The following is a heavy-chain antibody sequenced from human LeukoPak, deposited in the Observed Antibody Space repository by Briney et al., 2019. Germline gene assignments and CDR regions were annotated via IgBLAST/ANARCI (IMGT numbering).Heavy chain of an antibody. CDR3: AKDGASYSSSWPTDFDY. V-gene: IGHV3-33*06. J-gene: IGHJ4*02. D-gene: IGHD6-13*01. Sequence: PVGSLRLSCAASGFTFSSYGMHWVRQAPGKGLEWVAVIWYDGSNKYYADSAKGRFTISRDNSKNTLYLQMNSLRAEDTAVYYCAKDGASYSSSWPTDFDYWGQGTLVTVSS. CDR1: GFTFSSYG. CDR2: IWYDGSNK.